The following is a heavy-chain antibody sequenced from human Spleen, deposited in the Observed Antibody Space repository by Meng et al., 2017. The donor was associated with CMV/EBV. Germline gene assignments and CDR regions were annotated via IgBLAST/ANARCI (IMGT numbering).Heavy chain of an antibody. V-gene: IGHV1-69*05. CDR1: FHNYA. Sequence: FHNYAISWVRQAPGQGLEWMGGFIPVFGAPDYAQKFQDRLTIATDESTSSASMELSGLRFEDTAVYFCARGPKIPLGGVNLWPLEHWGQGSLVTVSS. CDR2: FIPVFGAP. CDR3: ARGPKIPLGGVNLWPLEH. D-gene: IGHD3-16*01. J-gene: IGHJ4*02.